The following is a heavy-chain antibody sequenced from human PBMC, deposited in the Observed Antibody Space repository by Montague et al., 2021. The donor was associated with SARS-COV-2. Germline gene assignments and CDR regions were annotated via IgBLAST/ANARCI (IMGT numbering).Heavy chain of an antibody. CDR3: ARDVVAAPGTFDY. CDR2: VSASGST. V-gene: IGHV4-4*07. D-gene: IGHD6-13*01. CDR1: GDSISYFY. Sequence: SETLSLTCTVSGDSISYFYWSWIRQPAGKGLEWIGRVSASGSTNYNPSLNSRVTMSVDTSKIHFSLRLSPVTAADTAVYYCARDVVAAPGTFDYWGQGTLVTVSS. J-gene: IGHJ4*02.